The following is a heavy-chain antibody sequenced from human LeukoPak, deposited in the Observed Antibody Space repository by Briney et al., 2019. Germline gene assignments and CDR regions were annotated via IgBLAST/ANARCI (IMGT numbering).Heavy chain of an antibody. J-gene: IGHJ4*02. CDR2: IYSGGRR. Sequence: PGGSLRLSCTASGLTVRGNYMSWVRQAPGKGLEWVSMIYSGGRRFYADSVKGRFTISRDNSKNTVYLHMNSLRAEDTAMYYCAKGGYYSGSGSHNYFDYWGQGTLVTVSS. V-gene: IGHV3-53*01. CDR1: GLTVRGNY. CDR3: AKGGYYSGSGSHNYFDY. D-gene: IGHD3-10*01.